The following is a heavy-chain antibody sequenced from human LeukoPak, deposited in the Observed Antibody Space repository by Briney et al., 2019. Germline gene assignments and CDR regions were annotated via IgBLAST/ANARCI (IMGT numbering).Heavy chain of an antibody. J-gene: IGHJ4*02. D-gene: IGHD3-22*01. Sequence: KPSETLSLTCAVYGGSFSGYYWSWIRQPPGKGLEWIGEINHSGSTNYNPSLKSRVTISADTSKNQFSLKLSSVTAADTAVYYCARGDSFFYYYDSSGFLLWGQGTLVTVSS. CDR3: ARGDSFFYYYDSSGFLL. CDR1: GGSFSGYY. CDR2: INHSGST. V-gene: IGHV4-34*01.